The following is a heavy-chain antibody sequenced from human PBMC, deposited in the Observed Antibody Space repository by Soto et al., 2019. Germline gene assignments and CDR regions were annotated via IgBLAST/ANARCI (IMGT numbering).Heavy chain of an antibody. CDR3: ARDDYIWGSYRTHYFDY. J-gene: IGHJ4*02. D-gene: IGHD3-16*02. Sequence: QVQLVQSGAEVKKPGASVKVSCKASGYTFTGYAMHWVRQAPGQRLEWMGWINAGNGNTKYSQKFQGRVTITRDTSASTAYMELSSLRSEDTAVYYCARDDYIWGSYRTHYFDYWGQGTLVTVSS. CDR1: GYTFTGYA. V-gene: IGHV1-3*01. CDR2: INAGNGNT.